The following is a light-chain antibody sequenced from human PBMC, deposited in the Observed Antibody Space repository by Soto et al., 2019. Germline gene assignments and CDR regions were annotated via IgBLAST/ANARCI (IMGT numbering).Light chain of an antibody. V-gene: IGKV3-20*01. CDR1: QSVSSSY. CDR2: GAS. J-gene: IGKJ2*01. CDR3: QQYGSSPPYT. Sequence: EIVLTQSPGTLSLSPGERATLSCRASQSVSSSYLAWYQQKPGQAPRLLIYGASSMATGIPDRFSGSGSGTDFTITISRLEPEDFAVYYRQQYGSSPPYTFGQGTKLEIK.